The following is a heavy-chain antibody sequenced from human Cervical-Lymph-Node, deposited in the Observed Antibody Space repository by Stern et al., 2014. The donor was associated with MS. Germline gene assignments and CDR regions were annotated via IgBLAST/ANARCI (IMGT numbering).Heavy chain of an antibody. CDR3: AREYCSSTSCYQWFDP. D-gene: IGHD2-2*01. CDR2: ISYSGST. J-gene: IGHJ5*02. V-gene: IGHV4-31*03. Sequence: VQLVESGPGLVKPSQTLSLTCTVSGGSLSSGGYYRSWIRQHPGKGLAWIGYISYSGSTYYNPSLKSRVTISVDTSKNQFSLKLSAVTAADTAVYYCAREYCSSTSCYQWFDPWGQGTLVTVSS. CDR1: GGSLSSGGYY.